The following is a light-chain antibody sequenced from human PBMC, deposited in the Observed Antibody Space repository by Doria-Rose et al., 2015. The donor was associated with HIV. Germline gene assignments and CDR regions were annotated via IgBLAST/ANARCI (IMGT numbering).Light chain of an antibody. CDR3: QQYYDTPS. CDR2: WAS. CDR1: QSLLYTSKNY. V-gene: IGKV4-1*01. J-gene: IGKJ3*01. Sequence: LESLGMSLGERATLNCKSNQSLLYTSKNYLAWYQQKPGQPPKLLIYWASTRQSGVPARFSGSGSGTDFTLTISSLEAEDVAVYYCQQYYDTPSFGPGTTVDIK.